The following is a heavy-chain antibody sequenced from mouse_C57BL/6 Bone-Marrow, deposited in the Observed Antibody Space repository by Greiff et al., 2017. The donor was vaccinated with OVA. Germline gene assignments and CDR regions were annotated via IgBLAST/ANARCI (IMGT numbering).Heavy chain of an antibody. V-gene: IGHV5-2*01. D-gene: IGHD3-2*02. J-gene: IGHJ2*01. CDR2: INSDGGST. CDR3: ARQGQLRLPFDG. CDR1: EYAFPSYD. Sequence: EVQLVESGGGLVQPGESLKLSCEAYEYAFPSYDMSWVRQTPEKRLELVAAINSDGGSTYYPDTMQSRFTISRDNTKKTLYLQMSSLRSEDTALCYCARQGQLRLPFDGWGKGTTLTVSS.